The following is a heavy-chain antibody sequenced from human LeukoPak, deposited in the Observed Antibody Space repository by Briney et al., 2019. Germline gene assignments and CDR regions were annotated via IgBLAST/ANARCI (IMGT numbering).Heavy chain of an antibody. CDR2: ISSSSSYI. Sequence: GGSLRLSCAASGFTFSSYSMNWVRQAPGKGLEWVSSISSSSSYIYYTDSVKGRFTISRDNAKNSLYLQMNSLRAEDTAVYYCARDDRAVAGRGLSYWGQGTLVTVSS. V-gene: IGHV3-21*01. J-gene: IGHJ4*02. D-gene: IGHD6-19*01. CDR3: ARDDRAVAGRGLSY. CDR1: GFTFSSYS.